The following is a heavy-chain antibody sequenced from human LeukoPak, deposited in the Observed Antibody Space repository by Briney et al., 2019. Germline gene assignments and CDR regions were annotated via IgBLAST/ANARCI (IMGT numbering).Heavy chain of an antibody. CDR3: AKDRHNTYYFDY. J-gene: IGHJ4*02. D-gene: IGHD2-2*02. V-gene: IGHV3-30*02. CDR1: GFTFSSYG. CDR2: IRYDGSNK. Sequence: GGSLRLSCAASGFTFSSYGMHWVRQAPGKGLGWVAFIRYDGSNKYYADSVKGRFTISRDNSKNTLYLQMNSLRAEDTAVYYCAKDRHNTYYFDYWGQGTLVTVSS.